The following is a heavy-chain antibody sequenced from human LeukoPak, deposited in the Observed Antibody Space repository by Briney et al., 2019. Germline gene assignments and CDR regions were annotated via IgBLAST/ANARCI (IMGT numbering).Heavy chain of an antibody. V-gene: IGHV1-2*02. CDR3: ARAKPYDDNGDSAELRY. CDR2: SDPNSGAT. CDR1: GYTFSSYY. D-gene: IGHD4/OR15-4a*01. J-gene: IGHJ4*02. Sequence: ASVQVSCKTSGYTFSSYYLHWLRQAPRPGFEWLGWSDPNSGATKNEHFQGRVSMTWEASIYTAYMELTRRTSDDTAVDYCARAKPYDDNGDSAELRYWGQGTLVTVS.